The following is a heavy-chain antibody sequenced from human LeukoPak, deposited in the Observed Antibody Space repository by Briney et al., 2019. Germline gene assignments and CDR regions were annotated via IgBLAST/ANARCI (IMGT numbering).Heavy chain of an antibody. Sequence: SETLSLTCTVSGGSISSSSYYWGWIRQPPGKGLEWIGSIYYSGSTYYNPSLKSRVTISVDTSKNQVSLKVSSVTAADTAVYYCARGRYNYALEDYFDYWGQGTLVTVSS. V-gene: IGHV4-39*07. D-gene: IGHD5-18*01. CDR3: ARGRYNYALEDYFDY. CDR1: GGSISSSSYY. J-gene: IGHJ4*02. CDR2: IYYSGST.